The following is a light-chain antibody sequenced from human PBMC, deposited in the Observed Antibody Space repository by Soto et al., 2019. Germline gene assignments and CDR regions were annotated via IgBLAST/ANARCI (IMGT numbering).Light chain of an antibody. CDR2: DAS. CDR3: QHRSNWPLT. Sequence: EIVWTQSPATLSLSPGEGATLSCRASQSVSSYLAWYQKKPGQAPRILIYDASNRATGIPARFSGSGSGTDFNLTISRLETEDFAVYYCQHRSNWPLTFGGGTKVDIK. CDR1: QSVSSY. V-gene: IGKV3-11*01. J-gene: IGKJ4*01.